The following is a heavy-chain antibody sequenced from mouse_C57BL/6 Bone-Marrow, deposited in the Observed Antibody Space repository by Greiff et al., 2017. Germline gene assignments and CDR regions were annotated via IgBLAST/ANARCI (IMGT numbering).Heavy chain of an antibody. CDR3: ARECVTTVVFDY. J-gene: IGHJ2*01. V-gene: IGHV1-81*01. CDR1: GYTFTSYG. D-gene: IGHD1-1*01. Sequence: QVQLQQSGAELARPGASVKLSCKASGYTFTSYGISWVKQRTGQGLEWIGEIYPRSGNTYYNEKFKGKATLTADKSYSTAYMEFRSLTSEDSAVYFCARECVTTVVFDYWGQGTTLTVSS. CDR2: IYPRSGNT.